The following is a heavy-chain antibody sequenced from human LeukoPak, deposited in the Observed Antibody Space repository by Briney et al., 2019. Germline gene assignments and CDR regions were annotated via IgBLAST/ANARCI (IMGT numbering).Heavy chain of an antibody. Sequence: EGSLRLSCAASGFTFSDYYMSWIRQAPGKGLEWVSYISSSGSTIYYADSVKGRFTISRDNAKNSLYLQMNSLRAEDTAVYYCARVRHDSGGYYYYYYYMDVWGKGTTVTVSS. CDR2: ISSSGSTI. CDR1: GFTFSDYY. V-gene: IGHV3-11*01. J-gene: IGHJ6*03. CDR3: ARVRHDSGGYYYYYYYMDV. D-gene: IGHD3-22*01.